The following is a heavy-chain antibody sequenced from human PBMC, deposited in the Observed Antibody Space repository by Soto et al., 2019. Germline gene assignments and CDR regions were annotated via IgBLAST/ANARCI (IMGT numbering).Heavy chain of an antibody. V-gene: IGHV4-39*01. Sequence: QLQLQESGPGLVKSSETLSLTCSVSGASVSSSHYWGWIRQPPGKGLEWIGSVSYSGSPYYSPSFKSPNTISVDTSNNQFSLRVRSVTATDTAVYFCARHYNTGAFFDYWGQGKLVTVSS. D-gene: IGHD1-20*01. CDR1: GASVSSSHY. CDR2: VSYSGSP. J-gene: IGHJ4*02. CDR3: ARHYNTGAFFDY.